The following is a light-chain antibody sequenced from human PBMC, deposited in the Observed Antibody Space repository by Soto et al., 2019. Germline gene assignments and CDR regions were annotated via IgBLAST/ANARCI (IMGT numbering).Light chain of an antibody. V-gene: IGLV1-51*02. Sequence: QSVLTQPPSVSAAPGQTVTISCSGSSSNIGNNYVSWYQQLPGTAPKLLIHENNKRPSGIPDRFSGSKSGTSATLGITGLQTGDEADYYCGTWDSSLSAVVFGGGTKLTVL. CDR3: GTWDSSLSAVV. CDR2: ENN. J-gene: IGLJ2*01. CDR1: SSNIGNNY.